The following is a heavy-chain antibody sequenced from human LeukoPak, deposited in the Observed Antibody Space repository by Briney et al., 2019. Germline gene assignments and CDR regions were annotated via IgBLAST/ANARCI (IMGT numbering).Heavy chain of an antibody. D-gene: IGHD1-26*01. CDR3: VRESGGYFDY. Sequence: SETLSLTCTVSGGSISGYYWSWIRRPPGKGLEWIGYIDDSGNTNYSPSLKSQVTISVDRSKNQFSLKLNFVTSADTAVYYCVRESGGYFDYWGQGTLVTVSS. J-gene: IGHJ4*02. V-gene: IGHV4-59*01. CDR1: GGSISGYY. CDR2: IDDSGNT.